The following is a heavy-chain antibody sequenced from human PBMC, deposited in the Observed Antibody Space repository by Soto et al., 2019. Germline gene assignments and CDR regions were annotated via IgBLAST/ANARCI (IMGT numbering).Heavy chain of an antibody. D-gene: IGHD2-2*01. J-gene: IGHJ6*03. V-gene: IGHV5-51*01. CDR2: IYPGDSDT. CDR1: GYSFTSYW. CDR3: ATQNQPHTDYYMDV. Sequence: GAALQISCKGSGYSFTSYWIGWVRQMPGKGLEWMGIIYPGDSDTRYSPSFQGQVTISADKSISTAYLQWSSLKASDTAMYYCATQNQPHTDYYMDVWGKGTTVTVSS.